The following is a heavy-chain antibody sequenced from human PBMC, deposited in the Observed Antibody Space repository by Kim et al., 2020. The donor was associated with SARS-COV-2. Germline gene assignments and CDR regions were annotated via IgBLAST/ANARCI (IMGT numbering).Heavy chain of an antibody. CDR3: AREYDSSGYYYYFDY. CDR1: GFTFSEYQ. D-gene: IGHD3-22*01. V-gene: IGHV3-11*04. J-gene: IGHJ4*02. CDR2: ITTSGSGSTI. Sequence: GGSLRLSCAASGFTFSEYQMSWLRQAPGKGLEWISYITTSGSGSTIYYADSVKGRFTISRDNAKKSLYLQMSSLRAEDTAVYYCAREYDSSGYYYYFDYWGQGTLVTVSS.